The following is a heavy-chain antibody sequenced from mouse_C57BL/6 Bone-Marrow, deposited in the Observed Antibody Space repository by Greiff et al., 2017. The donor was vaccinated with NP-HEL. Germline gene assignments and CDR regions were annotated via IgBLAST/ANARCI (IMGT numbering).Heavy chain of an antibody. CDR3: ARHRYFDV. Sequence: EVKVVESGGDLVKPGGSLKLSCAASGFTFSSYGMSWVRQTPDKRLEWVATISSGGSYTYYPDSVKGRFTISRDNAKNTLDLQMSSLKSEDTAMYYCARHRYFDVWGTGTTVTVSS. J-gene: IGHJ1*03. V-gene: IGHV5-6*01. CDR1: GFTFSSYG. CDR2: ISSGGSYT.